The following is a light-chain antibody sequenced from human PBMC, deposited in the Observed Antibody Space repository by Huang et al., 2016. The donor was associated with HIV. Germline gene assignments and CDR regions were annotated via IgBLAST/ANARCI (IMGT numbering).Light chain of an antibody. CDR2: DAS. CDR3: QQYDNLPPLT. CDR1: QDISNY. J-gene: IGKJ4*01. Sequence: DIQMTQSPSSLSASVGDRVTITCQASQDISNYLNWYQQKPVKAPKHLIYDASNLDTVVPSRFSGSGSGTDFTFPISSLQPEDIATYYCQQYDNLPPLTFGGGTKVEIK. V-gene: IGKV1-33*01.